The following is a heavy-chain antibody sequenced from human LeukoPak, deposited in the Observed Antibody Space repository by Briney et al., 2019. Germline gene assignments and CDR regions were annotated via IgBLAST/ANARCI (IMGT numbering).Heavy chain of an antibody. CDR2: ISGSGGST. CDR3: AKGTGYSGYDSTEGY. CDR1: GFTFSSYA. D-gene: IGHD5-12*01. Sequence: GGSLRLSCAASGFTFSSYAMSWVRQAPGKGLEWVSAISGSGGSTYYADSVKCRFTISRDNSKNTLYLQMNSLRAEDTAVYYCAKGTGYSGYDSTEGYWGQGTLVTVSS. V-gene: IGHV3-23*01. J-gene: IGHJ4*02.